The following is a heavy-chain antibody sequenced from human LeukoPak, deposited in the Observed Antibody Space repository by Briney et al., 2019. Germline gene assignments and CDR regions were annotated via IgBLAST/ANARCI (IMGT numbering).Heavy chain of an antibody. CDR2: ISGGGGT. J-gene: IGHJ3*01. V-gene: IGHV3-66*01. CDR1: GFTFSSYE. Sequence: PGGSLRLSCAASGFTFSSYEMNWVRQAPGQGLEWVSLISGGGGTYYAASVKGRFTISRGNSENSLYLQMNSLRPEDTAAYYCARVVDSTRAFHVWGQGTLVIVSS. D-gene: IGHD2-21*01. CDR3: ARVVDSTRAFHV.